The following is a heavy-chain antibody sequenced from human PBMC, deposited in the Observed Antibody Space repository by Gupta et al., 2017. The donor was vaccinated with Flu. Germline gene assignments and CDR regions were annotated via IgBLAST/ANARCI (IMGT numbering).Heavy chain of an antibody. Sequence: EVPLVESGGGLVQPGRYLRLYCAASGFTFDDYDMHWVRQAPGKGLEWVAGLGWESVRRGYADSVRGRFTISRDNAKNSLYLQMNSLRPEDTALYYCAKDIHCLSSTCHSNYAFDVWGQGTTVTVSS. V-gene: IGHV3-9*01. J-gene: IGHJ6*02. CDR1: GFTFDDYD. CDR2: LGWESVRR. D-gene: IGHD2/OR15-2a*01. CDR3: AKDIHCLSSTCHSNYAFDV.